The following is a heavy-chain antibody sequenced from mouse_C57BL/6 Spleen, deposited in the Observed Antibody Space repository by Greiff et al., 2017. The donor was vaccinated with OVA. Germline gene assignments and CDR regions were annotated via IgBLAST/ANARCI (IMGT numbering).Heavy chain of an antibody. CDR2: IDPSDSYP. Sequence: QVQLKQPGAELVMPGASVKLSCKASGYTFTSYWMHWVKQRPGQGLEWIGEIDPSDSYPNYNQKFKGKSTWTVDKSSSTAYMQLSSLTSEDSAVYYCARGGGDFDYWGQGTTLTVSS. CDR3: ARGGGDFDY. J-gene: IGHJ2*01. CDR1: GYTFTSYW. V-gene: IGHV1-69*01.